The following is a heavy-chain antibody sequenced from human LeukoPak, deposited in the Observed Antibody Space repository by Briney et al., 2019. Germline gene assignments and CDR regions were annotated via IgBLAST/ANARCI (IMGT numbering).Heavy chain of an antibody. CDR1: GYTFTSYD. Sequence: ASVKVSCTASGYTFTSYDFNWVRQATGQRPEWMGWMSPNSGDTGYAQKFQDRVTMTRNTSISTAYMELSSLRSDDTAVYYCARGPPNWGYDYWGPGTLVTVSS. J-gene: IGHJ4*02. D-gene: IGHD7-27*01. CDR2: MSPNSGDT. CDR3: ARGPPNWGYDY. V-gene: IGHV1-8*01.